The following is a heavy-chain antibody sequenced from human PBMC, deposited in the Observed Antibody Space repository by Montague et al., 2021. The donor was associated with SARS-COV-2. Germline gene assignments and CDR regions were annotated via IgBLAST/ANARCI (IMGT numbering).Heavy chain of an antibody. D-gene: IGHD3-10*01. J-gene: IGHJ5*02. CDR3: ARAVSVRRAVNWFDP. CDR2: IYYSGGI. V-gene: IGHV4-59*11. Sequence: SETLSLTCTVSGGSMSDHYWAWIRQPPGKGLEWLAYIYYSGGINSNASLKSRVSMSVDTSKNQFSLKLTSVTAADTAVYYCARAVSVRRAVNWFDPWGQGTRATVSS. CDR1: GGSMSDHY.